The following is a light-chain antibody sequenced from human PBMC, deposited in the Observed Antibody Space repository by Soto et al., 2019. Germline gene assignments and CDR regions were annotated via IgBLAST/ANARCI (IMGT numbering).Light chain of an antibody. CDR2: GIS. CDR3: QQYSTLPPT. CDR1: QSVSNSF. Sequence: ESVLTQSPDTLSLSPGDRPTLSCRTSQSVSNSFFAWYQQKPGQAPRLLIYGISTRATGIPDGFSGSGSGTDFTLTISRLQPEDFVVYFCQQYSTLPPTFGHGTKLEVK. J-gene: IGKJ2*01. V-gene: IGKV3-20*01.